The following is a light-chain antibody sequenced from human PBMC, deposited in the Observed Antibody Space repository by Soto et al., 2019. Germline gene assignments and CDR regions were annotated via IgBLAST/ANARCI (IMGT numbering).Light chain of an antibody. CDR3: QQYNNWWT. Sequence: EIEITQFPATLSVSPGERDTLSCRASQSVSNNLAWYQKKPGQAPRLLIYGTSTRATGIPARFSGSGSGTEFTLTISSLQSEDFAFYYCQQYNNWWTFGQGTRVDIK. J-gene: IGKJ1*01. CDR2: GTS. V-gene: IGKV3-15*01. CDR1: QSVSNN.